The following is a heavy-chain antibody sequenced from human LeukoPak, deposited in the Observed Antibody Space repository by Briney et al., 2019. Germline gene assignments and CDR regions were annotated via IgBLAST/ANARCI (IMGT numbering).Heavy chain of an antibody. CDR3: ARNSNFDTHDF. Sequence: GGSLRLSCAASGFTFSSNAMSWVRQAPGKGLEWVAAIKTDGSKEYYVDSVRGRFTISRDNAKDSVFLQMNSLRADDTAVYFCARNSNFDTHDFWGQGTLVIVSS. D-gene: IGHD3-22*01. J-gene: IGHJ4*02. V-gene: IGHV3-7*01. CDR1: GFTFSSNA. CDR2: IKTDGSKE.